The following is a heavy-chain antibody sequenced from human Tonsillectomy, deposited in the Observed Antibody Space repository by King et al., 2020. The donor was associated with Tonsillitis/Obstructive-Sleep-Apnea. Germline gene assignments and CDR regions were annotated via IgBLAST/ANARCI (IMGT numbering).Heavy chain of an antibody. D-gene: IGHD3-3*01. CDR2: ISSSSSYI. Sequence: VQLVESGGGLVKPGGSLRLSCAASGFTFSSYSMNWVRQAPGQGLEWVSSISSSSSYIYYADSVKGRFTISRDNAKNSLYLQMNSLRTEDTAVYYCARDYDFWSGYYLFWGQGPLVTVSS. V-gene: IGHV3-21*01. CDR3: ARDYDFWSGYYLF. CDR1: GFTFSSYS. J-gene: IGHJ4*02.